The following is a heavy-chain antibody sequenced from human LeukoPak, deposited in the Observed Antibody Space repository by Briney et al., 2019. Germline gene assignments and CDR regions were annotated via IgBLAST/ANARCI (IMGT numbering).Heavy chain of an antibody. V-gene: IGHV3-21*01. CDR3: ARVYDVLTGGFDH. D-gene: IGHD3-9*01. Sequence: VSFISSSMISIHYADSVQGRFTISRDNARNILYLQMNSLRAEDTAVYYCARVYDVLTGGFDHWGQGALVTVSS. J-gene: IGHJ4*02. CDR2: ISSSMISI.